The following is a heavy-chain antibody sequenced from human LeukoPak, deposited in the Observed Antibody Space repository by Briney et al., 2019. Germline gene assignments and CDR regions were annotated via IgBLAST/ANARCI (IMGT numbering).Heavy chain of an antibody. D-gene: IGHD6-19*01. CDR1: GYSFTSYW. V-gene: IGHV5-51*01. J-gene: IGHJ5*02. CDR2: IYPGDSDT. CDR3: AREGWLIQYWNWFDP. Sequence: GESLKISCKGSGYSFTSYWIGWVRQMPGKGLEWMGIIYPGDSDTRYSPSFQGQVTISADKSISTAYLQWSSLKASDTAMYYCAREGWLIQYWNWFDPWGQGTLVTVSS.